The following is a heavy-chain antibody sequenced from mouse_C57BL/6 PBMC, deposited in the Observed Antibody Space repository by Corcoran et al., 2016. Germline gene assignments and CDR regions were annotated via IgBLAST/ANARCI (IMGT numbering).Heavy chain of an antibody. CDR1: GYTFTTYG. V-gene: IGHV9-3*01. CDR3: ARQGFAY. CDR2: INTYSGVP. Sequence: QIQLVQSGPELKKPGETVKISCKASGYTFTTYGMSWVKQAPGKGLKWMGWINTYSGVPTYADDFKGRFAFSLETSASTAYLQINNLKKEDTATYFCARQGFAYWGQGTLVTVSA. J-gene: IGHJ3*01.